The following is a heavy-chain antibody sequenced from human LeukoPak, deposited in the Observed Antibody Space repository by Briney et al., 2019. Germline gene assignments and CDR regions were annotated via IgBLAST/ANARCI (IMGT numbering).Heavy chain of an antibody. CDR2: IYTSGST. CDR1: GGSISSGSYY. J-gene: IGHJ5*02. D-gene: IGHD3-10*01. CDR3: AREVWFGEMGFDP. V-gene: IGHV4-61*02. Sequence: PSETLSLTCTVSGGSISSGSYYWSWIRQPAGKGLEWIGRIYTSGSTNYNPSLKSRVTISVDTSKNQFSLKLSSVTAADTAVYYCAREVWFGEMGFDPWGQGTLVTVSS.